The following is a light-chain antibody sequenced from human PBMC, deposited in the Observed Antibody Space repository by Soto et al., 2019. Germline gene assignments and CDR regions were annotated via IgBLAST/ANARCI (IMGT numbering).Light chain of an antibody. J-gene: IGKJ1*01. Sequence: DAVLTQSPLSLPVTLGQPAAISCRSSQSLVHSDGKAYLIWFQQRPGQSPRRLIYQVSRRDAGVQDRFSGSRSGTDFTLIIRRVEAEDVGVYYCMQGTHWPWTFGQGTKVEIK. CDR2: QVS. CDR3: MQGTHWPWT. V-gene: IGKV2-30*02. CDR1: QSLVHSDGKAY.